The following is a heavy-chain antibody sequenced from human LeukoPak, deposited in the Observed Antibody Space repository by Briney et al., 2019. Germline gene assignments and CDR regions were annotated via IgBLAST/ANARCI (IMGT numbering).Heavy chain of an antibody. CDR1: GYTFTMYY. CDR2: INPSDGAT. Sequence: ASVKVSCKASGYTFTMYYIHWVRQAPGQGLEWMGMINPSDGATTYAQRFQGRVTMTRDMSTTTVYMDLRSLRFEDTSVYFCARRQRGEVSGNLWGLFASYYTYYYMDVWGRGTTVTVSS. D-gene: IGHD1-26*01. V-gene: IGHV1-46*01. J-gene: IGHJ6*03. CDR3: ARRQRGEVSGNLWGLFASYYTYYYMDV.